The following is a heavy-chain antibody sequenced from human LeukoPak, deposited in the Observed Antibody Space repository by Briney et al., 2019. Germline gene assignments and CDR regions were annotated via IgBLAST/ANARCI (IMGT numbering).Heavy chain of an antibody. D-gene: IGHD3-10*01. V-gene: IGHV1-2*02. CDR2: INPNSGDT. J-gene: IGHJ3*01. Sequence: ASVKVSCKASGYTFTGYYMHWVRQAPGQGLEWMGWINPNSGDTNYAQKLQGRVTMTTDTSTSTAYMELRSLRSDDTAIYYCARDLYYYGSGSYYDVFDVWGQGTMVTVSS. CDR1: GYTFTGYY. CDR3: ARDLYYYGSGSYYDVFDV.